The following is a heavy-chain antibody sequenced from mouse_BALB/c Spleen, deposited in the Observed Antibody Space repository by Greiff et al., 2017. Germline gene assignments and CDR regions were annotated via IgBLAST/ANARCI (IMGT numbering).Heavy chain of an antibody. CDR2: ISSGSSTI. CDR1: GFTFSSFG. CDR3: ARLRDYDGWYFDV. J-gene: IGHJ1*01. D-gene: IGHD2-4*01. V-gene: IGHV5-17*02. Sequence: EVKLMESGGGLVQPGGSRKLSCAASGFTFSSFGMHWVRQAPEKGLEWVAYISSGSSTIYYADTVKGRFTISRDNPKNTLFLQMTSLRSEDTAMYYCARLRDYDGWYFDVWGAGTTVTVSS.